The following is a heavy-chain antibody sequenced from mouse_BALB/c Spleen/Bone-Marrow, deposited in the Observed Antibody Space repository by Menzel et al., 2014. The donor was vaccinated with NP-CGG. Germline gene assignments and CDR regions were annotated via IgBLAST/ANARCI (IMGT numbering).Heavy chain of an antibody. CDR3: ARDRGFGYDRTMDY. D-gene: IGHD2-2*01. CDR2: IWAGGST. Sequence: VKLVESGPGLVAPSQSLSITCTVSGFSLTSYGVHWVRQPPGKGLEWLGVIWAGGSTNYNSALMSRLSISKDNSKSQVFLKMNSLQTDDTAMYFCARDRGFGYDRTMDYWGQETSVTVSS. J-gene: IGHJ4*01. CDR1: GFSLTSYG. V-gene: IGHV2-9*02.